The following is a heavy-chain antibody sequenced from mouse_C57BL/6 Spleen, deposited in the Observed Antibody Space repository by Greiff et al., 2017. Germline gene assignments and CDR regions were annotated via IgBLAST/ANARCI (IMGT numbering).Heavy chain of an antibody. CDR3: ARHEAGYYGSTWYFDV. J-gene: IGHJ1*03. V-gene: IGHV1-62-2*01. D-gene: IGHD1-1*01. CDR1: GYTFTEYP. Sequence: QVQLQQSGAELVKPGASVKLSCKASGYTFTEYPIHWVKQRSGQGLEWIGWFYPGSGSIKYNEKFKDKDTLTADQSSSTVYMELSRLTSEDSAVYFCARHEAGYYGSTWYFDVWGTGTTVTVSS. CDR2: FYPGSGSI.